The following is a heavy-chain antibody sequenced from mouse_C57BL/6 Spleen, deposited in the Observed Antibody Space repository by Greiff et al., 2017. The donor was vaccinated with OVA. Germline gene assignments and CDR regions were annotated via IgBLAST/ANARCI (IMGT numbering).Heavy chain of an antibody. CDR3: ARRGYSNYGWYVDV. CDR1: GYTFTSYW. D-gene: IGHD2-5*01. J-gene: IGHJ1*03. V-gene: IGHV1-50*01. Sequence: QVQLQQPGAELVKPGASVKLSCKASGYTFTSYWMQWVKQRPGQGLEWIGEIDPSDSYTNYNQKFKGKATLTVDTSSSTAYMQLSSLTSEDSAVYYCARRGYSNYGWYVDVWGTGTTVTVSS. CDR2: IDPSDSYT.